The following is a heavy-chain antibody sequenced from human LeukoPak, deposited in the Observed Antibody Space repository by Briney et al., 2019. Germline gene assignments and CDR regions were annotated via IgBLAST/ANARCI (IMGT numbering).Heavy chain of an antibody. CDR1: GYSFSGHG. CDR2: ISAYNGNT. D-gene: IGHD2-2*02. Sequence: GASVKVSCKASGYSFSGHGITWVRQAPGQGLEWMGWISAYNGNTKYAQNLQGRVTMTTDISTSTAYMELRSLRSDDTAVYYCARPGAGCGSAGCYTYPYYGLDVWGQGTTVTVSS. J-gene: IGHJ6*02. CDR3: ARPGAGCGSAGCYTYPYYGLDV. V-gene: IGHV1-18*01.